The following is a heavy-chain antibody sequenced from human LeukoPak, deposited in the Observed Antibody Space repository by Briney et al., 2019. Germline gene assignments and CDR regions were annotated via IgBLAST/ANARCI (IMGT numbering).Heavy chain of an antibody. V-gene: IGHV2-70*11. CDR3: ARTTTLTFFDS. CDR1: RVSLTTSGRC. Sequence: SGPTLVNPTQTLTLTCTFSRVSLTTSGRCVTWIRQPPGKALAWLARIDWDDDKYYSTSLKTSLTISKDTSKNQVVLTMTNMDPVDTATYYCARTTTLTFFDSWGQGTLVTVSS. D-gene: IGHD1-1*01. CDR2: IDWDDDK. J-gene: IGHJ4*02.